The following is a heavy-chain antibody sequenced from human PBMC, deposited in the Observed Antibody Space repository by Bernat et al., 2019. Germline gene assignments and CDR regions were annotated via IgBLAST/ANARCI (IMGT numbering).Heavy chain of an antibody. Sequence: VQLQQWGAGLLKPSETLSLTCAVYGGSFSGYYWGWIRQSPGKGLEWVSVIYSGGSTYYADSVKGRFTISRDNSKNTLYLQMNSLRAEDTAVYYCATYDSSGPGAFDIWGQGTMVTVSS. CDR1: GGSFSGYY. CDR2: IYSGGST. D-gene: IGHD3-22*01. V-gene: IGHV3-66*01. J-gene: IGHJ3*02. CDR3: ATYDSSGPGAFDI.